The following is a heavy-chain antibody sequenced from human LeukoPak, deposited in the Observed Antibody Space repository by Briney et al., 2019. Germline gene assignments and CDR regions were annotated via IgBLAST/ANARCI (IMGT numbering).Heavy chain of an antibody. J-gene: IGHJ3*02. CDR1: GYSFTSYW. CDR3: AATLGYCSSTSCYGTAFDI. CDR2: IYPGDSDT. D-gene: IGHD2-2*01. Sequence: GESLKISCKGSGYSFTSYWIGWVRQMPGKGLEWMGIIYPGDSDTRYSPSFQGQVTISADKSISTAYLQWSSLKASDTAMYYCAATLGYCSSTSCYGTAFDIWGQGTMVTVSS. V-gene: IGHV5-51*01.